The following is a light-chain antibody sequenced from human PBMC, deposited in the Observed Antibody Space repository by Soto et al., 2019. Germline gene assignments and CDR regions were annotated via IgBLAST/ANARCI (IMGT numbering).Light chain of an antibody. CDR1: SSNIGRNP. J-gene: IGLJ1*01. CDR3: AAWHDNVYV. V-gene: IGLV1-44*01. CDR2: LNT. Sequence: QSVLTQPPSASGTPGQRVIISCSGGSSNIGRNPVNWYQKFPGTAPKLLISLNTQRPSGVPDRFSGSKSGTSASLAISGLRSEDEADYYCAAWHDNVYVLGTGTKVTVL.